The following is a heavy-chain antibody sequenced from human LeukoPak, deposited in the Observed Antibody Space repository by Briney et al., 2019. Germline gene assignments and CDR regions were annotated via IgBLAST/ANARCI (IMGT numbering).Heavy chain of an antibody. CDR2: INQDGGEK. V-gene: IGHV3-7*01. J-gene: IGHJ4*02. CDR1: GFTFSSYW. Sequence: PGGSLRLSCAASGFTFSSYWMTWVRQAPGKGLEWVANINQDGGEKYYVDSVKSRFTISRDNAKNSLYLQMNSLRAEDTAVYYCTRAGLLWFGESKSDYWGQGTLVTVSS. D-gene: IGHD3-10*01. CDR3: TRAGLLWFGESKSDY.